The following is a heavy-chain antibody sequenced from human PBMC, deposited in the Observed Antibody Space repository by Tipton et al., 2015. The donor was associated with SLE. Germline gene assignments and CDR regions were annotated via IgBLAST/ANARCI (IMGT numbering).Heavy chain of an antibody. Sequence: GSLRLSCAASGFTFSSYSMNWVRQAPGKGLEWVSSISSSSSYIYYADSVKGRFTISRDNAKNSLYLQMNSLRAEDTAVYYCARGHSSGWYEYFQHWGQGTLVTVSS. CDR3: ARGHSSGWYEYFQH. CDR1: GFTFSSYS. J-gene: IGHJ1*01. CDR2: ISSSSSYI. D-gene: IGHD6-19*01. V-gene: IGHV3-21*01.